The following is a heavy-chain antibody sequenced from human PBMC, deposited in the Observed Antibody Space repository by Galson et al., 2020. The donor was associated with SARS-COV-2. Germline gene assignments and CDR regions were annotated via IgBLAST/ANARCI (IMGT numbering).Heavy chain of an antibody. Sequence: ASVMVSCKGSGYMFTGYGLSWVRQAPGQGLEWMGWISAYDGDTKHAQRFQDRVTMTTETSTRTAYMELRSLRSDDTAIYYCARVGRATGGGYGMDVWGQGTTVIVSS. J-gene: IGHJ6*02. CDR1: GYMFTGYG. V-gene: IGHV1-18*01. CDR3: ARVGRATGGGYGMDV. CDR2: ISAYDGDT. D-gene: IGHD1-1*01.